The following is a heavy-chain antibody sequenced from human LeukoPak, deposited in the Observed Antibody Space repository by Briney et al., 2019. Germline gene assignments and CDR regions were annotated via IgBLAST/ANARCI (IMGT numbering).Heavy chain of an antibody. Sequence: PGGSLSLFCTASGFTFSNYAMSWVRHAPGGGLNWVSFISGSGGSTSYADSVKGGFTISRDNSKNTLSLQMNSLKAEDTAVYFCAKGPEKQMVGSRGYYFDFWGQGTLVTVSS. CDR1: GFTFSNYA. J-gene: IGHJ4*02. V-gene: IGHV3-23*01. D-gene: IGHD6-13*01. CDR2: ISGSGGST. CDR3: AKGPEKQMVGSRGYYFDF.